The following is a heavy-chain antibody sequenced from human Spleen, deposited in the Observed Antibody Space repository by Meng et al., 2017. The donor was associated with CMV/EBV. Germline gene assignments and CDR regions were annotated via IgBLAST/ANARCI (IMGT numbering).Heavy chain of an antibody. Sequence: ASVKVSCKASGYTFTSFGISWVRQAPGQGLEWMGRISPYNGNTNYAQKLQGRVTMATDTSTSAAYVELRSLRSDDTAVYYCARGPAEVYHYYGLDVWGQGTTVTVSS. J-gene: IGHJ6*02. CDR1: GYTFTSFG. V-gene: IGHV1-18*01. CDR3: ARGPAEVYHYYGLDV. CDR2: ISPYNGNT.